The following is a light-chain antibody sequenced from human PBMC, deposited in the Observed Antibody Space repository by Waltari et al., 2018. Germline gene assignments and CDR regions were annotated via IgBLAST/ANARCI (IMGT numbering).Light chain of an antibody. CDR3: DSKSSSSPHV. Sequence: QSALTQPASVSGSPGQSITVSCTGTSSDLGTYNYVSWYQQHPGKAPKRMIYDVSSRPSGVSNRFSGSKSGNTASLTISGLQAEDEADYYCDSKSSSSPHVFGTGTKVTVL. J-gene: IGLJ1*01. CDR1: SSDLGTYNY. V-gene: IGLV2-14*03. CDR2: DVS.